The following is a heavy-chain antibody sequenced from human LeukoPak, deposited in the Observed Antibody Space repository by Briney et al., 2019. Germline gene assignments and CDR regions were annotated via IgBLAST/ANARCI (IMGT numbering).Heavy chain of an antibody. Sequence: SETLSLTCTVSGGSISRSSYYWGWIRQPPGKGLEWIGSIYYSGSTYYNPSLKSRVTISVDTSKNQFSLKLRSVTAADTAVYYCARDLKKSSSGDTVVTPNGGRYNWFDPWGQGTLVTVSS. D-gene: IGHD4-23*01. J-gene: IGHJ5*02. CDR1: GGSISRSSYY. V-gene: IGHV4-39*07. CDR3: ARDLKKSSSGDTVVTPNGGRYNWFDP. CDR2: IYYSGST.